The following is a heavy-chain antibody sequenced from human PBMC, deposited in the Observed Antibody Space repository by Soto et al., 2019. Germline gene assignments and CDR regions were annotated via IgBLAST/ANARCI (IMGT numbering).Heavy chain of an antibody. CDR2: IYYSGST. D-gene: IGHD4-17*01. Sequence: QVQLQESGPGLVKPSETLSLTCTVSGGSISSYYWSWIRQPPGKVLEWIGYIYYSGSTNYNPSLKIRVTVSVDTSKNQLSLKLSSVTAADTAVYYCARRYGYYFDYWGQGTLVTVSS. V-gene: IGHV4-59*08. CDR3: ARRYGYYFDY. CDR1: GGSISSYY. J-gene: IGHJ4*02.